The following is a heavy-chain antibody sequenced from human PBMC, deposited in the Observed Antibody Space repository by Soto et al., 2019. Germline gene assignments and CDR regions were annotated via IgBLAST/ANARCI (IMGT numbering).Heavy chain of an antibody. CDR2: IYHSGST. J-gene: IGHJ5*02. D-gene: IGHD3-10*01. Sequence: SETLSLTCAVSGGSISSSNWWSWVRQPPGKGLEWIGEIYHSGSTNYNPSLKSRVTTSVDKSKNQFSLKLSSVTAADTAVYYCARDTDYYGSGSNNNWFDPWGQGTLVTVSS. V-gene: IGHV4-4*02. CDR1: GGSISSSNW. CDR3: ARDTDYYGSGSNNNWFDP.